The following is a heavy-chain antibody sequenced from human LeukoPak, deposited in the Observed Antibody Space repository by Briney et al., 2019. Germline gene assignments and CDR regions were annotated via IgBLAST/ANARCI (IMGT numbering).Heavy chain of an antibody. CDR2: IWYDGSNK. Sequence: GRSMRLSCAASGFTFSSYGMHWVRQAPGKGMEWVAVIWYDGSNKYYDDSVKGRFTISRDNSKNTLYLQMNSLRAEDTAVYYCARGPGTMVRGVPGEYWGKGTLVTVPS. CDR1: GFTFSSYG. V-gene: IGHV3-33*01. J-gene: IGHJ4*02. D-gene: IGHD3-10*01. CDR3: ARGPGTMVRGVPGEY.